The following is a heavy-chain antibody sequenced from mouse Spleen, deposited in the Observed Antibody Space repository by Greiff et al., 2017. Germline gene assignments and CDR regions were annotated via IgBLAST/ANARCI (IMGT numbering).Heavy chain of an antibody. Sequence: EVNVVESGGGLVKPGGSLKLSCAASGFTFSSYAMSWVRQTPEKRLEWVATISSGGSYTYYPDSVKGRFTISRDNAKNTLYLQMSSLRSEDTAMYYCARLQVLYYAMDYWGQGTSVTVSS. CDR1: GFTFSSYA. CDR3: ARLQVLYYAMDY. CDR2: ISSGGSYT. V-gene: IGHV5-9-1*01. J-gene: IGHJ4*01.